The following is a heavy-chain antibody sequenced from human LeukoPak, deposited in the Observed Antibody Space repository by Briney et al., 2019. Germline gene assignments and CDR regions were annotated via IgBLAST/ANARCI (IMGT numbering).Heavy chain of an antibody. CDR1: GYTFTGYY. V-gene: IGHV1-2*02. CDR2: INPNSGGT. Sequence: WASVKVSCKASGYTFTGYYMHWVRQAPGQGLEWMGWINPNSGGTNYAQKFQGRVTMTRDTSISTAYMKLSRLRSDDTAVYYCAYRLTSGWFYYWGQGALVTVSS. D-gene: IGHD6-19*01. CDR3: AYRLTSGWFYY. J-gene: IGHJ4*02.